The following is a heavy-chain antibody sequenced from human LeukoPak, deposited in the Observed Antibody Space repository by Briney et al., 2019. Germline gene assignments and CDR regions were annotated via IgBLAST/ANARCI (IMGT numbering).Heavy chain of an antibody. V-gene: IGHV4-31*03. Sequence: SETLSLTCTVSGGSISSGGYYWSWIRQHPGKGLEWIGYIYYSGSTYNNPSLKSRVTISVDTSKNQFSLKLSSVTAADTAVYYCARGLYYYDSSGSLSPYYFDYWGQGTLVTVSS. CDR3: ARGLYYYDSSGSLSPYYFDY. D-gene: IGHD3-22*01. J-gene: IGHJ4*02. CDR2: IYYSGST. CDR1: GGSISSGGYY.